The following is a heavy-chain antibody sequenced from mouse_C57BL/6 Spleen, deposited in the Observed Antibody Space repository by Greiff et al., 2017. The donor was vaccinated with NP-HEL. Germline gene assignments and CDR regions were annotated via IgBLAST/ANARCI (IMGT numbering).Heavy chain of an antibody. CDR3: ARSGSSGYAMDY. Sequence: QVQLKQSGAELVKPGASVKISCKASGYAFSSYWMNWVKQRPGKGLEWIGQIYPGDGDTNYNGKFKGKATLTADKSSSTAYMQLSSLTSEDSAVYFCARSGSSGYAMDYWGQGTSVTVSS. CDR1: GYAFSSYW. J-gene: IGHJ4*01. V-gene: IGHV1-80*01. D-gene: IGHD3-2*02. CDR2: IYPGDGDT.